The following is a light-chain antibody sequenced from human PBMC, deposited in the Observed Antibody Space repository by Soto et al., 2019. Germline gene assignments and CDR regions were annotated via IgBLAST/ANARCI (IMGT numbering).Light chain of an antibody. CDR3: LLYYGGAQVL. J-gene: IGLJ2*01. V-gene: IGLV7-43*01. Sequence: QAVVTQEPSLTVSPGGTVTLTCASSAGAVTSAYYTNWLQQKPGQAPRALIYSTSEKHPWTPARFSGSLLWGKAALTLSAAEAEDEADYYCLLYYGGAQVLFGGGTKLTVL. CDR1: AGAVTSAYY. CDR2: STS.